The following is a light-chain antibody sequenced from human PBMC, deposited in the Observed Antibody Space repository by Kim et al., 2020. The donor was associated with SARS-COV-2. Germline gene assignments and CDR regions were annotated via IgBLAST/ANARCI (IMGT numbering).Light chain of an antibody. J-gene: IGKJ4*01. V-gene: IGKV4-1*01. Sequence: DIVMTQSPDSLAVSLGERATINCKSSQSVLYTSKNKSYLAWYQQKPGQPPNLLIYWASTRESGVPDRFSGSGSGTDFTLTISSLQAEDVAVYYCQQYYSTPLTFGGGTKVDIK. CDR2: WAS. CDR3: QQYYSTPLT. CDR1: QSVLYTSKNKSY.